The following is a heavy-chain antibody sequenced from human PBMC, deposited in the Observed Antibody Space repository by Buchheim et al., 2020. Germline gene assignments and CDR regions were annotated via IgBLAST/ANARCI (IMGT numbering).Heavy chain of an antibody. D-gene: IGHD6-19*01. CDR2: IKSKTDGGTT. CDR1: GFTFSNAW. CDR3: TTDSIAVAGTDDY. V-gene: IGHV3-15*01. J-gene: IGHJ4*02. Sequence: EVQLVESGGGLVKPGGSLRLSCAASGFTFSNAWMSWVRQAPGKGLEWVGRIKSKTDGGTTDYAAPVKGRFTIQREESKNHMYLQMNSLKTEDTAVYYCTTDSIAVAGTDDYWGQGTL.